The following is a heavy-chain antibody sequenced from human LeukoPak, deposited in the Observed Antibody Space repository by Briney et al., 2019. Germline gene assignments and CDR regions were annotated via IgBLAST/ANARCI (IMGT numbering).Heavy chain of an antibody. Sequence: GASVTVSCKASGYTFTSYYMHWVRQAPGQGLEWMGIINPSGGSTSYAQKFQGRVTMTRDTSTSTVYMELSSLRSEDTAVYYCARADYDYVWGSYRRQYYFDYWGQGTLVTVSS. CDR3: ARADYDYVWGSYRRQYYFDY. D-gene: IGHD3-16*02. J-gene: IGHJ4*02. CDR2: INPSGGST. CDR1: GYTFTSYY. V-gene: IGHV1-46*01.